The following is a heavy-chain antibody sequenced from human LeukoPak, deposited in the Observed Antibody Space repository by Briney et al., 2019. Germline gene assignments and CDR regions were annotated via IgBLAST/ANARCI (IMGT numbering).Heavy chain of an antibody. CDR2: ISGSGGST. V-gene: IGHV3-23*01. CDR1: GFTFSSYA. Sequence: GGSLRLSCAASGFTFSSYAMSWVRQAPGKGLEWVSAISGSGGSTYYADSVKGRFTISRDNSKNTLYLQMNSLRAEDTAVYYCARDGWSGYYYFDYWGQGTLVTVSS. D-gene: IGHD3-3*01. CDR3: ARDGWSGYYYFDY. J-gene: IGHJ4*02.